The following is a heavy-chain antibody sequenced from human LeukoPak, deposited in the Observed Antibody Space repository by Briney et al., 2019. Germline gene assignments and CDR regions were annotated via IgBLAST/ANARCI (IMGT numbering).Heavy chain of an antibody. CDR3: AKAYYDIYYFDY. J-gene: IGHJ4*02. V-gene: IGHV3-21*04. Sequence: PGGSLRLSCAASGFTFSSYSMNWVRQAPGKGLEWVSSISSSSSYIYYADSVKGRFTISRDNAKNSLYLQMNSLRAEDTAVYYCAKAYYDIYYFDYWGQGTLVTVSS. CDR2: ISSSSSYI. CDR1: GFTFSSYS. D-gene: IGHD3-9*01.